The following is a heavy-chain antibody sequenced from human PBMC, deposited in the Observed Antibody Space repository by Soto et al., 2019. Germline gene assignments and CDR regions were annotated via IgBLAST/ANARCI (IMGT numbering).Heavy chain of an antibody. V-gene: IGHV4-59*01. CDR2: IYNSGST. CDR1: GGSISSYY. CDR3: ARARITMVREVIKYNMDV. J-gene: IGHJ6*02. Sequence: QVQLQESGPGLVKPSETLSLTCTVSGGSISSYYWSWIRRPPGKGLEWIGYIYNSGSTHSNPSLQSRVTISVDTSKNQFSLKLSSVTAADTGIYYCARARITMVREVIKYNMDVWGQGTTVIVPS. D-gene: IGHD3-10*01.